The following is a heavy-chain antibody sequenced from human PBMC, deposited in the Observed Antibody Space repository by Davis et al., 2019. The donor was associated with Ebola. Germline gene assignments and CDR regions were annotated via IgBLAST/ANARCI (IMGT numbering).Heavy chain of an antibody. CDR1: GFTFSSYA. J-gene: IGHJ6*02. V-gene: IGHV3-23*01. Sequence: PGGSLRLSCAASGFTFSSYAMSWVRQAPGKGLEWVSAISGSGGSPYYADSVQGRFTISRDNSSNTLYLQMNSLRAEDTAVYYCANGNFDWVARYYYGMDVWGQGTTVTVSS. D-gene: IGHD3-9*01. CDR2: ISGSGGSP. CDR3: ANGNFDWVARYYYGMDV.